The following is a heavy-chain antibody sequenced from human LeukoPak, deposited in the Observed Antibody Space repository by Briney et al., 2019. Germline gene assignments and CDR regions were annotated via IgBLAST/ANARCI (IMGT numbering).Heavy chain of an antibody. D-gene: IGHD2-2*02. J-gene: IGHJ4*02. V-gene: IGHV5-51*01. CDR1: GYRFANYW. Sequence: GESLKISCKGSGYRFANYWIGWVRQLPGKGLEWVGIIYPDDSDTRYSPAFWGQVTISADKSISTAYLQWSSLKASDTAMYYCAIGGDSTTSCYRCFNYWGQGTLVTVSS. CDR2: IYPDDSDT. CDR3: AIGGDSTTSCYRCFNY.